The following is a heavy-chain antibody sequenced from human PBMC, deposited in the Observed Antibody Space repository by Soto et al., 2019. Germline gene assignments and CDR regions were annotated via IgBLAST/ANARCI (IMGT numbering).Heavy chain of an antibody. Sequence: SETLSLTCTVSGGSISSSSYYWGWIRQPPGKGLEWIGSIYYSGSTYYNPSLKSRVTISVDTSKNQFSLKLSSVTAADTAVYYCARHFCSSTSCYLLNWFDPWGQGTLVTVSS. CDR1: GGSISSSSYY. CDR2: IYYSGST. V-gene: IGHV4-39*01. CDR3: ARHFCSSTSCYLLNWFDP. J-gene: IGHJ5*02. D-gene: IGHD2-2*01.